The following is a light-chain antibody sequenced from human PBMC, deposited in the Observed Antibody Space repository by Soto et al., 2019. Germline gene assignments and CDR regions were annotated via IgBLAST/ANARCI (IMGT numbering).Light chain of an antibody. J-gene: IGKJ1*01. CDR1: QSVSSSY. Sequence: EIVLTQSPATLSLSPGERATLSCRASQSVSSSYLAWYQQKPGQASRLLIYGASSRATGIPDRFSGSGSGTDFTLTISRLEPEDFAVYYCQQYGSSPRTFGQGTKVDIK. V-gene: IGKV3-20*01. CDR3: QQYGSSPRT. CDR2: GAS.